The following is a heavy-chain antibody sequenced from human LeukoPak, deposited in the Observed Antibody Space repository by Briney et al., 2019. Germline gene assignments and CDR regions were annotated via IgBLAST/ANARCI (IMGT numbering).Heavy chain of an antibody. CDR2: IYSGGST. D-gene: IGHD4-17*01. V-gene: IGHV3-53*01. CDR3: ARYLLNGDLDC. CDR1: GFTVSSNY. Sequence: GGSLRLSCAASGFTVSSNYMSWVRQAPGKGLEWVSVIYSGGSTYYADSVKGRFTISRDNSKNTLYLQMNSLRAEDTAVYYCARYLLNGDLDCWGQGTLVTVSS. J-gene: IGHJ4*02.